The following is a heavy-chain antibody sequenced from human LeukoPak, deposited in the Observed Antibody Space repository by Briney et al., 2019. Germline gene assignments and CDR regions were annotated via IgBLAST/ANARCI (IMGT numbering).Heavy chain of an antibody. CDR2: ISGSGGST. J-gene: IGHJ4*02. D-gene: IGHD1/OR15-1a*01. V-gene: IGHV3-23*01. Sequence: GGSLRLSCAASGFTFSSYAMSWVRQAPGKGLEWVSAISGSGGSTYYADSVKGRFPISRDNSKNTLYLQMNSLRAEDTAVYYCANSVNIWSVKGNKHYFDYWGQGTLVTVSS. CDR3: ANSVNIWSVKGNKHYFDY. CDR1: GFTFSSYA.